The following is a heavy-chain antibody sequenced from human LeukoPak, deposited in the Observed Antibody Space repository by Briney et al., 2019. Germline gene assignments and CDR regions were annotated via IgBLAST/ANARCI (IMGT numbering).Heavy chain of an antibody. V-gene: IGHV4-59*12. CDR2: IYCSGST. CDR3: ARGREDDSSGYTFDY. D-gene: IGHD3-22*01. Sequence: SETLSLTCTVSGGSISSYYWSWIRQPPGKGLEWIGYIYCSGSTNYNPSLKSRVTISVDTSKNQFSLKLSSVTAADTAVYYCARGREDDSSGYTFDYWGQGTLVTVSS. CDR1: GGSISSYY. J-gene: IGHJ4*02.